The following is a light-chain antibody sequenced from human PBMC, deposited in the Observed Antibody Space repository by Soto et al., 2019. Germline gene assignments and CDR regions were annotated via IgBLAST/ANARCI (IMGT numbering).Light chain of an antibody. CDR3: TSFTSDNLYV. CDR1: NSNIGSNA. CDR2: YND. V-gene: IGLV1-36*01. Sequence: QSVLTQSPSVSGAPRQSVNISCSGNNSNIGSNAVHWYQQLPGKAPKLLMYYNDMLPSGVSDRFSGSKSGTSASLAISGLQAEDEADYFCTSFTSDNLYVFGTGTKLTVL. J-gene: IGLJ1*01.